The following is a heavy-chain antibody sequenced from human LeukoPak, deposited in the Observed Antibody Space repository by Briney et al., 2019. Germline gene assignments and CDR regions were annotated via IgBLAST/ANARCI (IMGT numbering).Heavy chain of an antibody. J-gene: IGHJ6*03. CDR1: GFTFSNAW. Sequence: GGSLRLSCAASGFTFSNAWMSWVRQAPGKGLEWVGRIKSKTDGGTTDYAAPVKGRFTISRDDSKNTLYLQMNSLKTEDTAVYYCTTDIVGATSHNRYYYYYYMDVWGKGTTVTISS. CDR2: IKSKTDGGTT. D-gene: IGHD1-26*01. CDR3: TTDIVGATSHNRYYYYYYMDV. V-gene: IGHV3-15*01.